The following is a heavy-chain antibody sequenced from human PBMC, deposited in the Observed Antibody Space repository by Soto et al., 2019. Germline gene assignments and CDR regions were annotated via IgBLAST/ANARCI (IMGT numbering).Heavy chain of an antibody. CDR3: ARSQGSSTSLEIYYYYYYGMDV. Sequence: QVQLVQSGAEVKKPGSSVKVSCKASGGTFSSYAISSVRQAPGQGLEWMGGIIPISETTNYAQKFQGRVTITADESKSTAYMELSSLRSEDTAVYYCARSQGSSTSLEIYYYYYYGMDVWGQGTTVTVSS. D-gene: IGHD2-2*01. V-gene: IGHV1-69*01. J-gene: IGHJ6*02. CDR1: GGTFSSYA. CDR2: IIPISETT.